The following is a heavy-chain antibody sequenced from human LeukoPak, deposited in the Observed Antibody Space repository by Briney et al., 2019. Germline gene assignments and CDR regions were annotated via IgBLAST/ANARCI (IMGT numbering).Heavy chain of an antibody. V-gene: IGHV3-74*01. J-gene: IGHJ3*02. D-gene: IGHD3-22*01. CDR2: INSDGSST. CDR3: ARVGYYYDTLDAFDI. Sequence: GGSLRLSCAASGFTFSNAWMHWVRQAPGKGLVWVSRINSDGSSTSYADSVKGRFTISRDNAKNTLYLQMNSLRAEDTAVYYCARVGYYYDTLDAFDIWGQGTMVTVSS. CDR1: GFTFSNAW.